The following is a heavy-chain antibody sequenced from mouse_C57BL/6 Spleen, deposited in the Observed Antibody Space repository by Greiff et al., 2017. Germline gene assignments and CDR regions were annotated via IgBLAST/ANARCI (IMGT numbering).Heavy chain of an antibody. CDR2: ISDGGSYT. J-gene: IGHJ4*01. CDR1: GFTFSSYA. V-gene: IGHV5-4*01. D-gene: IGHD2-2*01. CDR3: ARDRGLRDAMDY. Sequence: EVKLQESGGGLVKPGGSLKLSCAASGFTFSSYAMSWVRQTPEKRLEWVATISDGGSYTYYPDNVKGRFTISRDNAKNNLYLQMSHLKSEDTAMYYCARDRGLRDAMDYWGQGTSVTVSS.